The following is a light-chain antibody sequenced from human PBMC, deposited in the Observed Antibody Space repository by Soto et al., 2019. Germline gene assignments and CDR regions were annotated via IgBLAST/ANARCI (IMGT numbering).Light chain of an antibody. V-gene: IGKV3-15*01. Sequence: DIVLTQSPATLSVFPGERATLSCRASQNININLAWYQQKPGQAPRLLIYRASTRAAGLPARFSGSGFGTDFTLTISSLQSEDFAVYYCQKYNNWPRTFGHGTKVESK. CDR1: QNININ. CDR2: RAS. J-gene: IGKJ1*01. CDR3: QKYNNWPRT.